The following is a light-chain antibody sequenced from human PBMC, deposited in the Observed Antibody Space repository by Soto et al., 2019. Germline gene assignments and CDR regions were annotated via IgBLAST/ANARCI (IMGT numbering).Light chain of an antibody. V-gene: IGKV3-15*01. CDR2: CAS. CDR3: QQYNSCPRT. Sequence: IVLTQSPATLSVSPGERATISCRASQSVSSDLAWYHQKPGQAPRLLIYCASTRATGVPDRFSGSGSGTEFTLTITSLQSEDVAVYYCQQYNSCPRTFGQGTKVDIK. J-gene: IGKJ1*01. CDR1: QSVSSD.